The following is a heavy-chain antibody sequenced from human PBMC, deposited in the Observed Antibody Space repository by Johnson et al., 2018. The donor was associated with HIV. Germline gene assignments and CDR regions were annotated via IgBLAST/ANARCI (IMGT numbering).Heavy chain of an antibody. CDR2: IKSETGGGTT. D-gene: IGHD3-10*01. V-gene: IGHV3-15*01. CDR3: ATDQVGRSYGGKSQI. CDR1: GFTFSDAW. J-gene: IGHJ3*02. Sequence: MQLVESGGGLVKPGGSLRLSCIASGFASGFTFSDAWMSWVRQAPGKGLEWLGRIKSETGGGTTDYAAPVKGRFTISRDDSKNTMFLQMNSLKADDTAVYFCATDQVGRSYGGKSQIWGQGTMVTVSS.